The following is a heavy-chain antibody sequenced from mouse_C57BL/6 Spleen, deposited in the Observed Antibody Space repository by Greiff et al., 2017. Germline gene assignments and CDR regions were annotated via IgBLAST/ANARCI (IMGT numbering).Heavy chain of an antibody. CDR1: GFTFSDFY. CDR2: SRNKANDYTT. CDR3: ARDDYDGFAY. Sequence: DVMLVESGGGLVQSGRSLRLSCATSGFTFSDFYMEWVRQAPGKGLEWIAASRNKANDYTTEYSASVKGRFIVSRDTSQSILYLQMNALRAEDTAIYYCARDDYDGFAYWGQGTLVTVSA. V-gene: IGHV7-1*01. D-gene: IGHD2-4*01. J-gene: IGHJ3*01.